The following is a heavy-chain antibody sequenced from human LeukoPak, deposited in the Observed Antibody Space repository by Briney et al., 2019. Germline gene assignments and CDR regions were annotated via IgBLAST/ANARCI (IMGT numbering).Heavy chain of an antibody. V-gene: IGHV4-39*07. CDR3: ARDTIGIGLRLGEYTDY. D-gene: IGHD3-16*01. CDR2: IYYSGST. J-gene: IGHJ4*02. CDR1: GGSISSSSYY. Sequence: SETLSLTCTVSGGSISSSSYYWGWIRQPPGKGLAWIGSIYYSGSTYYNPSLKSRVTISLDTSKKHFFLKLSSVTAADTAVYYCARDTIGIGLRLGEYTDYWGQGTLVTVSS.